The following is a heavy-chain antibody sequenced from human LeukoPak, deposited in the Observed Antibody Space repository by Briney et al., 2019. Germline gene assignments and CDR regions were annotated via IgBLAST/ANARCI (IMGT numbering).Heavy chain of an antibody. Sequence: SETLSLTCAVDGGSFSGYYWSWIRQPPGKGLEWIGEINHSGSTNYNPSLKSRVTISVDTSKNQFSLKLSSVTAADTAVYYCARGRKYYYGSGSPWAFDIWGQGTMVTVSS. J-gene: IGHJ3*02. CDR1: GGSFSGYY. CDR3: ARGRKYYYGSGSPWAFDI. D-gene: IGHD3-10*01. V-gene: IGHV4-34*01. CDR2: INHSGST.